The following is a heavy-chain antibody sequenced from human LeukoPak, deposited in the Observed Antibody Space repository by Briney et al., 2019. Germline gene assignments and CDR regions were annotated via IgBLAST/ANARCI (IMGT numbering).Heavy chain of an antibody. Sequence: GASVKVSCKVSGYTLTELSMHWVRQAPGQGLEWMGGIIPIFGTANYAQKFQGRVTITADESTSTAYMELSSLRSEDPAVYYCASRWVRGPQGFDYWGQGTLVTVSS. J-gene: IGHJ4*02. CDR1: GYTLTELS. CDR3: ASRWVRGPQGFDY. CDR2: IIPIFGTA. V-gene: IGHV1-69*13. D-gene: IGHD3-10*01.